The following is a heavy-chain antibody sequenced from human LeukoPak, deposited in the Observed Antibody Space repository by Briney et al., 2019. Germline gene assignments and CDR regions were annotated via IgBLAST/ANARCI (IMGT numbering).Heavy chain of an antibody. D-gene: IGHD5-24*01. Sequence: GGSLRLSCAASGFTFSDYSMNWVRQAPGNGLEWISYIGIDSGNTNYADSVKGRFTISGDKAKNSLYLQMNSLRVEDTAVYYCARDYKYAFDNWGQGTLVTVSS. CDR2: IGIDSGNT. J-gene: IGHJ4*02. V-gene: IGHV3-48*01. CDR3: ARDYKYAFDN. CDR1: GFTFSDYS.